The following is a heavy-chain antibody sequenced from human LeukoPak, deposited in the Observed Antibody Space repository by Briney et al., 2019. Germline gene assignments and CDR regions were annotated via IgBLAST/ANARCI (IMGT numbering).Heavy chain of an antibody. CDR1: GYTFTSYG. D-gene: IGHD4-17*01. CDR2: ISAYNGNT. CDR3: ARRGYGDYVGYYFDY. V-gene: IGHV1-18*01. Sequence: ASVKVSCKASGYTFTSYGISWVRQAPGQGLEWMGWISAYNGNTNYAQKLRGRVTMTTDTSTSTAYMELRSLRSDDTAVYYCARRGYGDYVGYYFDYWGQGTLVTVSS. J-gene: IGHJ4*02.